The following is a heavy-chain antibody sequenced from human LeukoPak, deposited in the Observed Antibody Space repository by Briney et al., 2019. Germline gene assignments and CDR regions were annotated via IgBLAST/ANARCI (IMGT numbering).Heavy chain of an antibody. CDR3: ARELPHYDILTGYYNNWFDP. V-gene: IGHV4-59*01. J-gene: IGHJ5*02. CDR1: GGSISSYY. D-gene: IGHD3-9*01. CDR2: IYYSGST. Sequence: SETLSLTCTVSGGSISSYYWSWIRQPPGKGLEWIGYIYYSGSTNYNPSLKSRVTISVDTSKNQFSLKLSSVTAADTAVYYCARELPHYDILTGYYNNWFDPWGQGTLVTVSS.